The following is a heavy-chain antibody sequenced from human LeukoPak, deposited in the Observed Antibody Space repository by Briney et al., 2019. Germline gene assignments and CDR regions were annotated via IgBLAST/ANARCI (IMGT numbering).Heavy chain of an antibody. D-gene: IGHD4-17*01. CDR3: ARDDGLRTFDY. V-gene: IGHV3-48*03. CDR1: GFTFSSYE. Sequence: GGSLRLSCAASGFTFSSYEMNWVRQAPGKGQEWVSYISSSGSTIYYADSVKGRFTISRDNAKNSLYLQMNSLRAEDTAVYYCARDDGLRTFDYWGQGTLVTVSS. CDR2: ISSSGSTI. J-gene: IGHJ4*02.